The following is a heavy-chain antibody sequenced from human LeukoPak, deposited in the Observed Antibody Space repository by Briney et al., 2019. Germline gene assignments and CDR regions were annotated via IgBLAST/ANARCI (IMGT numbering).Heavy chain of an antibody. D-gene: IGHD1-26*01. CDR3: ASKLGVGATGWFDP. CDR1: GYTFTGYY. J-gene: IGHJ5*02. V-gene: IGHV1-69*13. Sequence: GASVKVSCKASGYTFTGYYMHWVRQAPGQGLEWMGGIIPIFGTANYAQKFQGRVTITADESTSTAYMELSSLRSEDTAVYYCASKLGVGATGWFDPWGQGTLVTVSS. CDR2: IIPIFGTA.